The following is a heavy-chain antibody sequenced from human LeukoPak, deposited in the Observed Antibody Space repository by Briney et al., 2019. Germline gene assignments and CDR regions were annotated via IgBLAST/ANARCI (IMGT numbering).Heavy chain of an antibody. J-gene: IGHJ4*02. CDR3: ARHDPYDSSGYTLDY. V-gene: IGHV4-59*08. Sequence: PSETLSLTCTVSGGSISSYYWSWIRQPPGKGLEWIWYIYYSGGTNYNPSLKSRVTISVDTSKNQFSLKLSSVTAADTAVYYCARHDPYDSSGYTLDYWGQGTLVTVSS. D-gene: IGHD3-22*01. CDR2: IYYSGGT. CDR1: GGSISSYY.